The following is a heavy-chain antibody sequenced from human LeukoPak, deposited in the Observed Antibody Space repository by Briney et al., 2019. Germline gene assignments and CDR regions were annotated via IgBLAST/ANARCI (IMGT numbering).Heavy chain of an antibody. CDR1: GFTVSNKY. J-gene: IGHJ6*02. D-gene: IGHD3-3*01. Sequence: GGSLRLSCSASGFTVSNKYMTWVRQAPGKGLEWVSVIYSCAGTDYADSVKGRFTISRHNSKNTLYLQMNSLRTEDTAVYYCARMYFDFWRNISESRYGMDVWGQGTTVTVSS. CDR3: ARMYFDFWRNISESRYGMDV. V-gene: IGHV3-53*04. CDR2: IYSCAGT.